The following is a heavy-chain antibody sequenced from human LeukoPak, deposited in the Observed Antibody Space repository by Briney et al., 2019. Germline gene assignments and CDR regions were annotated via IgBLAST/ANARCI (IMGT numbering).Heavy chain of an antibody. V-gene: IGHV3-74*01. CDR3: AKSRGSYYRDAFDI. J-gene: IGHJ3*02. CDR1: GFTFSSYW. Sequence: GGSLRLSCAASGFTFSSYWMHWVRQAPGKGLVWVSRINSDGSSTSYADSVKGRFTISRDNSKNTLYLQMNSLRAEDTAVYYCAKSRGSYYRDAFDIWGQGTMVTVSS. D-gene: IGHD1-26*01. CDR2: INSDGSST.